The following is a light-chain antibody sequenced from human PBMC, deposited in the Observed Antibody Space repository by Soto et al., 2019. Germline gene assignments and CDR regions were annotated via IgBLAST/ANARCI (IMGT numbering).Light chain of an antibody. Sequence: QSALTQPPSASRTPGQRVTIPCSGSSSDIGSNSVNWYQQLPGAAPRLLLYANDHRPSGVPDRFSASKSGTSASLAISGVRSEDEAFYYCATWSDRLKGWVFGGGTKLTVL. CDR2: AND. V-gene: IGLV1-44*01. J-gene: IGLJ3*02. CDR3: ATWSDRLKGWV. CDR1: SSDIGSNS.